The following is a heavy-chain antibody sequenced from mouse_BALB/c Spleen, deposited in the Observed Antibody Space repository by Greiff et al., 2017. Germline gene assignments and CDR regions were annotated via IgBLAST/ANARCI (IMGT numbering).Heavy chain of an antibody. Sequence: DVKLQESGPGLVKPSQSLSLTCTVTGYSITSDYAWNWIRQFPGNKLEWMGYISYSGSTSYNPSLKSRISITRDTSKNQFFLQLNSVTTEDTATYYCARGERDYRYPWFAYWGQGTLVTVSA. D-gene: IGHD2-14*01. J-gene: IGHJ3*01. V-gene: IGHV3-2*02. CDR2: ISYSGST. CDR3: ARGERDYRYPWFAY. CDR1: GYSITSDYA.